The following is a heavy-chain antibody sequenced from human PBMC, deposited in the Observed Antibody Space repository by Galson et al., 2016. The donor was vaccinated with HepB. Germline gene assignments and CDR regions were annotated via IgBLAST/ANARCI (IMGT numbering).Heavy chain of an antibody. CDR3: ARVDPGLGAMDV. CDR1: GFTLRNYD. Sequence: SLRLSCAASGFTLRNYDMHWVRQATGKGLEWVSTIGTGGDTYYPDSVKGRFTISREKAKYSLYLQMGSLRAGDTDMYYCARVDPGLGAMDVWGHGTTVTVSS. CDR2: IGTGGDT. V-gene: IGHV3-13*04. J-gene: IGHJ6*02. D-gene: IGHD3-10*01.